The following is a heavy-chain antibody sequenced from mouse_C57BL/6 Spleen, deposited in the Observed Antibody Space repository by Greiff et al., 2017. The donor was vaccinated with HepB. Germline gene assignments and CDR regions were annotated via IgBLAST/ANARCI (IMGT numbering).Heavy chain of an antibody. CDR3: ARGSYYSNRKYYFDY. CDR2: IYPGDGDT. J-gene: IGHJ2*01. V-gene: IGHV1-80*01. D-gene: IGHD2-5*01. CDR1: GYAFSSYW. Sequence: QVQLQQSGAELVKPGASVKISCKASGYAFSSYWMNWVKQRPGKGLEWLGQIYPGDGDTNYNGKFKGKATMTADKSSSTAYMQLSSLTSEDSAVYFCARGSYYSNRKYYFDYWGQGTTLTVSS.